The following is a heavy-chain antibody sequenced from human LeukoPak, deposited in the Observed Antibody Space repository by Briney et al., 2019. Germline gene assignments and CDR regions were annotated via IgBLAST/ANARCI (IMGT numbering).Heavy chain of an antibody. CDR3: ARVDRYHFYLDV. Sequence: GASVKVSCKASGGTSSTHSITWVRQAPGQGLEWLGGIIPLFRTPHSAQNFQGRVTITTDESTSTACMELTSLRSDDTAIYYCARVDRYHFYLDVWGKGTTVTVSS. CDR1: GGTSSTHS. V-gene: IGHV1-69*05. CDR2: IIPLFRTP. J-gene: IGHJ6*03.